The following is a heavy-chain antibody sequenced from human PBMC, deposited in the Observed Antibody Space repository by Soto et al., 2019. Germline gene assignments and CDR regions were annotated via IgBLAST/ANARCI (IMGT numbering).Heavy chain of an antibody. V-gene: IGHV4-4*02. CDR1: SGSISSSNW. CDR3: ARDPRQNDAFDI. D-gene: IGHD1-1*01. CDR2: IYHSGST. Sequence: SESLSLTCAGSSGSISSSNWWSWVRRPPGKGLEWIGEIYHSGSTNYNPSLKSRVTISVDKSKNQFSLKLSSVTAADTAVYYCARDPRQNDAFDIWGQGTMVTVSS. J-gene: IGHJ3*02.